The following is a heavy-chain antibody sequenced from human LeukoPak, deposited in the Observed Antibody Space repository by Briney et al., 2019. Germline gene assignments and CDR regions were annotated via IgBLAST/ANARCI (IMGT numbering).Heavy chain of an antibody. CDR3: ASPYSSSSELRYYYYYGMDV. V-gene: IGHV1-2*06. CDR2: INPNSGGT. CDR1: GYTFTGYY. Sequence: GASVKVSCKASGYTFTGYYMHWVRQAPGQGLEWMGRINPNSGGTNYAQKFQGRVTMTRDTSISTAYMELSRLRSEDTAVYYCASPYSSSSELRYYYYYGMDVWGQGTTVTVSS. D-gene: IGHD6-6*01. J-gene: IGHJ6*02.